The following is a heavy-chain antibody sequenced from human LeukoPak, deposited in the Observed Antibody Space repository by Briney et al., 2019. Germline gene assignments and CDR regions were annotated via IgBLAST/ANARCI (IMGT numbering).Heavy chain of an antibody. V-gene: IGHV4-34*01. CDR2: INHSGST. CDR3: ASSRTAMANDAFDT. Sequence: SETLSLTCAVYGGSFSGYYWSWIRQPPGKGLEWIGEINHSGSTNYNPSLKSRVTISVDTSKNQFSLKLSSVTAADTAVYYCASSRTAMANDAFDTWGQGTMVTVSS. D-gene: IGHD5-18*01. J-gene: IGHJ3*02. CDR1: GGSFSGYY.